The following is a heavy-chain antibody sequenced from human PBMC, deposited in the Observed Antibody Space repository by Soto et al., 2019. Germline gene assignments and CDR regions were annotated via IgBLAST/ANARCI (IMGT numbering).Heavy chain of an antibody. J-gene: IGHJ6*02. D-gene: IGHD1-26*01. Sequence: PGESLKISCAASGFTFSSYGMHWVRQTPGKGLEWVAVLGFDGGGRYYADSVKGRFTISRDNSKNRLDLQMDSLRVEDTALYYCAREPVGPDYAMDFWGQGTMVTVSS. V-gene: IGHV3-33*01. CDR2: LGFDGGGR. CDR3: AREPVGPDYAMDF. CDR1: GFTFSSYG.